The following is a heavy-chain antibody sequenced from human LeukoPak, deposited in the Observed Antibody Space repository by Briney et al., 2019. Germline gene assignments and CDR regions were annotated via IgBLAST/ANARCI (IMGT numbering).Heavy chain of an antibody. CDR1: GDTFSSYV. CDR3: AMGVGAPEDLAVAADFDY. D-gene: IGHD6-19*01. Sequence: SVKVSCKASGDTFSSYVINWVRQAPGQGLEWMGGIIPIFGTANYAQKFQGRVTITADKSTSTAYMELSSLRSEDTAVYYCAMGVGAPEDLAVAADFDYWGQGTLVTVSS. CDR2: IIPIFGTA. J-gene: IGHJ4*02. V-gene: IGHV1-69*06.